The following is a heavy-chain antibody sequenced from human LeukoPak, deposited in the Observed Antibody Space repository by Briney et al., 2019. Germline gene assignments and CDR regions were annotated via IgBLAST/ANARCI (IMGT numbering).Heavy chain of an antibody. Sequence: ASVKVSCKASGYTFTSYGISWVRQAPGQGLEWMGWISAYNGNTNYAQKLQGRVTMTRDTSTSTVYMELSSLRSEDTAVYYCARGPSVPPGRNWFDPWGQGTLVTVSS. J-gene: IGHJ5*02. CDR1: GYTFTSYG. D-gene: IGHD2-15*01. CDR2: ISAYNGNT. V-gene: IGHV1-18*01. CDR3: ARGPSVPPGRNWFDP.